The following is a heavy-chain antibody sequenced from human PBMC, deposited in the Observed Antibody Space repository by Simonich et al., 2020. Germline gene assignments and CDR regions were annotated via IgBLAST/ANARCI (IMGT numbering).Heavy chain of an antibody. CDR2: ISSSGRTI. CDR1: GFTFSSYE. V-gene: IGHV3-48*03. D-gene: IGHD4-17*01. CDR3: ARHYYGDYYFDY. Sequence: EVQLVESGGGLVQPGGSLRLSCAASGFTFSSYEMNWVRQAPGKGLEWVSYISSSGRTIYDADSVKGRFTISRDNAKNSLYLQMNSLRAEDTAVYYCARHYYGDYYFDYWGQGTLVTVSS. J-gene: IGHJ4*02.